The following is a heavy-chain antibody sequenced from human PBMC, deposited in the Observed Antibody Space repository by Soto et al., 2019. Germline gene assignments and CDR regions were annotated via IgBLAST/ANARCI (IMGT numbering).Heavy chain of an antibody. J-gene: IGHJ4*02. CDR2: IWYDGSNK. Sequence: GGSLRLSCAASGFTFSSCGMHWVRQAPGKGLEWVAVIWYDGSNKYYADSVKGRFTISRDNSKNTLYLQMNSLRAEDTAVYYCVRSRGAAARYYFDYWGQGTLVTVSS. CDR3: VRSRGAAARYYFDY. D-gene: IGHD6-25*01. V-gene: IGHV3-33*01. CDR1: GFTFSSCG.